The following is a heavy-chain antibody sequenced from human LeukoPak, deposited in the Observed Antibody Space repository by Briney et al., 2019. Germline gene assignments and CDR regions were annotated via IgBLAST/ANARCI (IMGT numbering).Heavy chain of an antibody. CDR1: GFTFSSFA. V-gene: IGHV3-23*01. CDR2: IRGSGGTT. Sequence: GGSLRLSCAVSGFTFSSFAMSWVRQAPGKGLEWVSDIRGSGGTTSYADSVKGRFTISRDISRNTLYLQMNSLRAEDTAVYYCASTISLVRGVIRYFDYWGQGTLVTVSS. J-gene: IGHJ4*02. CDR3: ASTISLVRGVIRYFDY. D-gene: IGHD3-10*01.